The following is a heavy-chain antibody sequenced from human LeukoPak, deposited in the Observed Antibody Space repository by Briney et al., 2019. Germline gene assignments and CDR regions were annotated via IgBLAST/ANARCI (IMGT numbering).Heavy chain of an antibody. Sequence: GSLRLSCAASGYTFSSYGMHWARQAPGKGLEWVAFIRYDGSNKYYADSVKGRFTISRDNSKNTLYLQMNSLRAEDTAVYYCAKDERYESGYFDYWGQGTLVTVSS. CDR1: GYTFSSYG. CDR2: IRYDGSNK. CDR3: AKDERYESGYFDY. V-gene: IGHV3-30*02. D-gene: IGHD3-10*01. J-gene: IGHJ4*02.